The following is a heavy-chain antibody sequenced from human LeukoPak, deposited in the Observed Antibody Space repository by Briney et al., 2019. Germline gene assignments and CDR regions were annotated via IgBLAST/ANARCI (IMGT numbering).Heavy chain of an antibody. J-gene: IGHJ5*02. V-gene: IGHV4-59*08. CDR3: ARHEGDTSGNYMYNWFDP. Sequence: SETLSPTCTVSGGSISRYYWSWIRQPPGKGLEWIGYIYYSGSTNYNPSLKSRVTISVDTSKNQFSLKLSSVTAADTAVYYCARHEGDTSGNYMYNWFDPWGQGTLVTVSS. D-gene: IGHD3-22*01. CDR1: GGSISRYY. CDR2: IYYSGST.